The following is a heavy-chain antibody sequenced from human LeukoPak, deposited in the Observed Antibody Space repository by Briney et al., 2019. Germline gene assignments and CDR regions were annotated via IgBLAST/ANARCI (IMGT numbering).Heavy chain of an antibody. V-gene: IGHV3-49*04. CDR1: GFTFSSYA. J-gene: IGHJ4*02. CDR2: IRSKIYGGTP. CDR3: TRDQTPYY. Sequence: GGSLRLSCAASGFTFSSYAIHWVRQAPGKGLEWVGFIRSKIYGGTPEYAASVKGRFTISRDDSKGIAYLQMNSLKTEDTAVYYCTRDQTPYYWGQGTLVTVSS.